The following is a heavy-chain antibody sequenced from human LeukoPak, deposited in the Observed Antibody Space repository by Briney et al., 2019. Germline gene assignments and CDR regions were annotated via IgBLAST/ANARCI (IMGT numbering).Heavy chain of an antibody. CDR2: ISGSGGSA. CDR1: GFAFDTYS. CDR3: AKDPRTWFGELLSPSYFDY. J-gene: IGHJ4*02. V-gene: IGHV3-23*01. Sequence: GGSLRLSCAASGFAFDTYSMTWVRQVPGKGLGWVSGISGSGGSAYFAGSLKGRFTISRDNSKKTLYLQMNSLRAEDTAVYYCAKDPRTWFGELLSPSYFDYWGLGTLVTVSS. D-gene: IGHD3-10*01.